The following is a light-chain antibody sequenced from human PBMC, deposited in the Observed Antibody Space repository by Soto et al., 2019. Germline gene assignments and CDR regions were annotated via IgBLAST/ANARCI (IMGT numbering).Light chain of an antibody. CDR1: QSVLYSSNNKNY. CDR2: WAS. V-gene: IGKV4-1*01. CDR3: PVT. Sequence: DIVMTQSPDSLAVSLGERATINCESSQSVLYSSNNKNYLAWYQQRPGQSPRLLISWASTRESGVPDRFSGSGSGTDFTLTISSLQAEDVAVYSVPVTFGGGTKVEIK. J-gene: IGKJ4*01.